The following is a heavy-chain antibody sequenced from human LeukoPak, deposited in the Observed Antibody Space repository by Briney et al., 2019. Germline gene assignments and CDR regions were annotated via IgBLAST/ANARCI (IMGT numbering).Heavy chain of an antibody. CDR1: GFTFSSYS. CDR3: ARDPGDIVVVPAANAHY. CDR2: ISSSSSYI. D-gene: IGHD2-2*01. V-gene: IGHV3-21*01. Sequence: GGSLRLSCAASGFTFSSYSMNWVRQAPGKGLEWVSSISSSSSYIYYADSVKGRFTISRDNAKNSLYLQMNSLRAEDTAVYYCARDPGDIVVVPAANAHYWGQGTLVTVSP. J-gene: IGHJ4*02.